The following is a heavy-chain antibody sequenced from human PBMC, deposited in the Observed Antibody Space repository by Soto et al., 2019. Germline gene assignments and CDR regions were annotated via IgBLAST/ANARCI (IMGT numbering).Heavy chain of an antibody. CDR1: GFTFAGHA. CDR2: ISGSGASA. J-gene: IGHJ3*02. Sequence: GGSLRLSCGASGFTFAGHAMSWIRQAPGKGLEWVSAISGSGASAYYADSVKGRFTFSKDNSMNMLYLEMNSLSTEDTATYYCAKFDSGSYYAFDIWGQGTMFTVSS. D-gene: IGHD1-26*01. V-gene: IGHV3-23*01. CDR3: AKFDSGSYYAFDI.